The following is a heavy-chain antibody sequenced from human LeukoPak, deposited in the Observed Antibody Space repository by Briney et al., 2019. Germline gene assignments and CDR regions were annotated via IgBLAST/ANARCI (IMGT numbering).Heavy chain of an antibody. CDR3: AKEPNGYSYGYPYYFDY. CDR2: ISGSGGST. CDR1: GFTFSSYA. V-gene: IGHV3-23*01. J-gene: IGHJ4*02. Sequence: GGSLRLSCAASGFTFSSYAMSWVRQAPGKGLEWVSAISGSGGSTYCADSVKGRFTISRDNSKNTLYLQMNSLRAEDTAVYYCAKEPNGYSYGYPYYFDYWGQGTLVTVSS. D-gene: IGHD5-18*01.